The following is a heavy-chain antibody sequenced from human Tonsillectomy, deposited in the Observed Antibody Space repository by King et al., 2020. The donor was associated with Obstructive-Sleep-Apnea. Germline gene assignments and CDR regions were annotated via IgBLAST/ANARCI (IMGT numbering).Heavy chain of an antibody. CDR3: AKAVAGYCTNGVCYAFDY. Sequence: VKLVESGGGVVQPGRSLRLSCAASGFTFSSYGMHWVRQAPGKGLEWVAVIWYDGSDKYYADSVKGRFTISRDNSKNTLYLQMNSLRAEDTAVYYCAKAVAGYCTNGVCYAFDYWGQGTLVTVSS. CDR1: GFTFSSYG. CDR2: IWYDGSDK. D-gene: IGHD2-8*01. J-gene: IGHJ4*02. V-gene: IGHV3-33*06.